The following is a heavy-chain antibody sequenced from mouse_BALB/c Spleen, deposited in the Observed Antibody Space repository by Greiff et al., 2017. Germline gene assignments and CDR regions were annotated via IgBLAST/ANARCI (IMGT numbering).Heavy chain of an antibody. Sequence: SGPELVKPGALVKISCKASGYTFTSYDINWVKQRPGQGLEWIGWIYPGDGSTKYNEKFKGKATLTADKSSSTAYMQLSSLTSENSAVYFCARSHYGYAMDYWGQGTSVTVSS. V-gene: IGHV1S33*01. CDR1: GYTFTSYD. J-gene: IGHJ4*01. CDR3: ARSHYGYAMDY. D-gene: IGHD1-1*01. CDR2: IYPGDGST.